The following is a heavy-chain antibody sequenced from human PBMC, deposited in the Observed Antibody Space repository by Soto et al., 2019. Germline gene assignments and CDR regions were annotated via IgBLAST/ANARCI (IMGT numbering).Heavy chain of an antibody. J-gene: IGHJ4*02. V-gene: IGHV3-23*01. CDR2: ISGSDGRT. CDR3: AKGVSQYTPLALFDY. Sequence: VSLRLSCAASGFPFIRYAMSWVRPAPGKGLEWVSTISGSDGRTYSTDSVKGRFTISRDNSRNTAYLQMNSLRVEDTAVYYCAKGVSQYTPLALFDYWGRGTLVTVSA. D-gene: IGHD5-18*01. CDR1: GFPFIRYA.